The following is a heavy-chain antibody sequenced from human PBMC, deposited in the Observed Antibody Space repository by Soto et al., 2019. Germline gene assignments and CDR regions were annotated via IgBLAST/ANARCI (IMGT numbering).Heavy chain of an antibody. Sequence: PSETLSLTCTVSGGSISSYYWSWIRQPPGKGLEWIGYIYYSGSTNYNPSLKSRVTISVDTSKNQFSLKLSSVTAADTAVYYCARHTRIVGAAATPYFDYWGQGTLVTVAS. CDR1: GGSISSYY. J-gene: IGHJ4*02. V-gene: IGHV4-59*08. CDR3: ARHTRIVGAAATPYFDY. D-gene: IGHD1-26*01. CDR2: IYYSGST.